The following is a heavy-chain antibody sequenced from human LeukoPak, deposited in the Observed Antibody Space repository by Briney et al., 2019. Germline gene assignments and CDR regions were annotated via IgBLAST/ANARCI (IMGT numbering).Heavy chain of an antibody. J-gene: IGHJ5*02. CDR2: ISSRSSYI. D-gene: IGHD6-13*01. Sequence: GGSLRLSCAASGFTFSSYSMNWVRQAPGKGLKWVSSISSRSSYIYYADSVKGRFTISRDNAKNSLYLQMNSLRAEDTAVYYCARDLAAPKWFDPWGQGTLVTVSS. V-gene: IGHV3-21*01. CDR3: ARDLAAPKWFDP. CDR1: GFTFSSYS.